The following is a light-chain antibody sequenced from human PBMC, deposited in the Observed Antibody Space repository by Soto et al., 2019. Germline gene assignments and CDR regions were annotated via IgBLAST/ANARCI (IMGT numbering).Light chain of an antibody. Sequence: SRRASQGINSWLAWYQQKPGKAPNLLIYTASSLQSGVPSRFSGSQSGTEFTLTISSLQPEDIATYYCEQAKSFPSTVGQGTRLENK. CDR1: QGINSW. V-gene: IGKV1-12*01. CDR3: EQAKSFPST. CDR2: TAS. J-gene: IGKJ5*01.